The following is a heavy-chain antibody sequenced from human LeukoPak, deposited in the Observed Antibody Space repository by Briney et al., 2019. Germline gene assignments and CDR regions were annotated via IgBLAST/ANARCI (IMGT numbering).Heavy chain of an antibody. Sequence: GESLKISCKGSGYTFTSYWIGWVRQMPGKGPEWMGIIYPGDSDTRYSPSFQGQVTISADKSISTAYLQWSSLKASDTAMYYCATYRYYIEGYNSFDPWGQGTLVTVSS. CDR3: ATYRYYIEGYNSFDP. J-gene: IGHJ5*02. D-gene: IGHD3-10*01. CDR1: GYTFTSYW. CDR2: IYPGDSDT. V-gene: IGHV5-51*01.